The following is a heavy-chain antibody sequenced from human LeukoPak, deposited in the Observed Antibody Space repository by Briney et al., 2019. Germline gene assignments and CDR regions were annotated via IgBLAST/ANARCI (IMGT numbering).Heavy chain of an antibody. Sequence: PSETLSLTCSVSNGAVKNYYWTWIRQPPGQGLEWIGNFLYSGTTTYRASLDNRLIISVDNSKNTVSLRLFSVTAADTAVYYCATLVYSGSRYHFDTWGQGILVTVSS. CDR1: NGAVKNYY. CDR2: FLYSGTT. V-gene: IGHV4-59*02. CDR3: ATLVYSGSRYHFDT. D-gene: IGHD1-26*01. J-gene: IGHJ5*02.